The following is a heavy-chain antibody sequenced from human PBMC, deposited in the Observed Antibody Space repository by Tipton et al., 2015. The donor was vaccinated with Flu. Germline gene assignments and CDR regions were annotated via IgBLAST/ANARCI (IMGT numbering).Heavy chain of an antibody. CDR2: IFTSGRT. CDR1: GGSISSGSYY. Sequence: TLSLTCTVSGGSISSGSYYWNWIRQPAGKGLEWIGRIFTSGRTNYNPSLKSRVTISLDTSKNQFSLKLNSVTAADTAVYYCARGSGSGTFVIFDYWGQGTLVAVSS. D-gene: IGHD3-10*01. CDR3: ARGSGSGTFVIFDY. V-gene: IGHV4-61*02. J-gene: IGHJ4*02.